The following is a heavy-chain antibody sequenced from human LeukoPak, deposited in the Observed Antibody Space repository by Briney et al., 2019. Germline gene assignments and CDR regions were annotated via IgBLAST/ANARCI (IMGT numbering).Heavy chain of an antibody. CDR1: GFTFSSYW. D-gene: IGHD1-26*01. V-gene: IGHV3-7*01. Sequence: GGSLRLSCAASGFTFSSYWMSWVRQAPGKGLEWVANIKQDGSEKYYVDSVKGQFTISRDNAKNSLYLQMNSLRAEDTAVYYCARDGGSYYWTNAFDIWGQGTMVTVSS. J-gene: IGHJ3*02. CDR2: IKQDGSEK. CDR3: ARDGGSYYWTNAFDI.